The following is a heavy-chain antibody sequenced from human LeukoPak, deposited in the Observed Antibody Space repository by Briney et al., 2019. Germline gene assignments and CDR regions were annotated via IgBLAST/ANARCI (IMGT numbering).Heavy chain of an antibody. CDR3: AREYGDYVFDY. D-gene: IGHD4-17*01. CDR1: GFTFSSYW. V-gene: IGHV3-7*01. Sequence: GGSLRHSCAASGFTFSSYWMSWVRQAPGKGLEWVANIKQDGSEKYYVDSVKGRFTISRDNAKNSLYLQMNSLRAEDTAVYYCAREYGDYVFDYWGQGTLVTVSS. CDR2: IKQDGSEK. J-gene: IGHJ4*02.